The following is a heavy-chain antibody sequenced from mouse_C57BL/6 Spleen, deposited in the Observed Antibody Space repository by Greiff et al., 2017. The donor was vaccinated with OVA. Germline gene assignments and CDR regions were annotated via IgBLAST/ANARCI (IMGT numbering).Heavy chain of an antibody. CDR3: ASQFITWDYFDY. J-gene: IGHJ2*01. CDR1: GFTFSSYG. CDR2: ISSGGSYT. V-gene: IGHV5-6*01. D-gene: IGHD1-1*01. Sequence: EVKLMESGGDLVKPGGSLTLSCAASGFTFSSYGMSWVRQTPDKRLEWVATISSGGSYTYYPDSVTGRFTISRDNAKNTLYLQMSSLKSEDTAMYYCASQFITWDYFDYWGQGTTLTVSS.